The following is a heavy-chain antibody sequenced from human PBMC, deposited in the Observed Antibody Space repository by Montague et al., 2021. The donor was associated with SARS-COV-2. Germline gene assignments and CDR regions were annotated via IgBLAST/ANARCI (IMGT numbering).Heavy chain of an antibody. CDR2: IYYSGST. Sequence: SETLSLTCSVSGDSISNYSWSWIRQSPGKGREWIGYIYYSGSTNYNPSLTSRVTISVDTSKNQVSLKLTSVTAADTAVYYCARHLRVTTVTSHMYHYAMDVWGQGTTVTVSS. D-gene: IGHD4-11*01. CDR1: GDSISNYS. J-gene: IGHJ6*02. CDR3: ARHLRVTTVTSHMYHYAMDV. V-gene: IGHV4-59*08.